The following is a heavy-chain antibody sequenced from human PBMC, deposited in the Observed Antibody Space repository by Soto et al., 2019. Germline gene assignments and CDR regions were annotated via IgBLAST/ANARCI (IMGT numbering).Heavy chain of an antibody. J-gene: IGHJ4*02. CDR3: AKGPYQWLVYFDY. Sequence: GGSLRLSCAASGFTFSSYWMHWVRQAPGKGLEWVSRISSGGGSTNYADSVKGRFTVSRDNSKNTLYLEVNSLRAEDTAVYYCAKGPYQWLVYFDYWGQGTLVTVSS. V-gene: IGHV3-23*01. D-gene: IGHD6-19*01. CDR2: ISSGGGST. CDR1: GFTFSSYW.